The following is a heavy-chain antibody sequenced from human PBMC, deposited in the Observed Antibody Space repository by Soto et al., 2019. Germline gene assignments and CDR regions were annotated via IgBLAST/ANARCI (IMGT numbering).Heavy chain of an antibody. CDR1: GDSISSDEW. D-gene: IGHD2-21*02. J-gene: IGHJ4*02. CDR2: IYHSGRT. Sequence: QVQLQESGPGLVKPSGTLSLTCAVSGDSISSDEWWSWVRQPPGKGLEWIGEIYHSGRTNCNPPLXXRVTISVAKSKNQFPPELSSMTAADTSLYYYASGVDWKFDYWGQGSLVTVSS. CDR3: ASGVDWKFDY. V-gene: IGHV4-4*02.